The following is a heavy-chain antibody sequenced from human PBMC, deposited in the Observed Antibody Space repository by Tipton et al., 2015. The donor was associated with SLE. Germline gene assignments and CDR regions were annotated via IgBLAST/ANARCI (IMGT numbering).Heavy chain of an antibody. D-gene: IGHD3-22*01. V-gene: IGHV3-74*01. J-gene: IGHJ4*01. CDR2: IYTDGSRT. CDR1: GFTFSSYW. CDR3: ARGESSGYYVDY. Sequence: SLRLSCAASGFTFSSYWMHWVRQAPGKGLVWVSRIYTDGSRTHYADSVRGRFTISRDNAKNTLYQQMNSLRAEDTAAYYCARGESSGYYVDYWGHGTLVTVSS.